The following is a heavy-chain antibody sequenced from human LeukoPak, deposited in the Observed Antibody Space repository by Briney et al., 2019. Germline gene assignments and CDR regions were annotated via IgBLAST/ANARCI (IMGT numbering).Heavy chain of an antibody. Sequence: GRSLRLSCVASGFTFTSYTMHWDRQAPGKGLEWVAVMSYDGSHKFHADSVKGRFTISRDNSKNTVYLQVNSLRDEDTAIYYCARDVGGYAFDYWGQGTLVTVSS. D-gene: IGHD5-12*01. CDR1: GFTFTSYT. CDR3: ARDVGGYAFDY. CDR2: MSYDGSHK. J-gene: IGHJ4*02. V-gene: IGHV3-30-3*01.